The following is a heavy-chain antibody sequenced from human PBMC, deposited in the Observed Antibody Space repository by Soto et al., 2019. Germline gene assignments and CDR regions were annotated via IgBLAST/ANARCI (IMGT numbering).Heavy chain of an antibody. CDR1: GYTFTRYG. CDR3: AKKGQLPYYYYGMDV. Sequence: GASVKVSCKTSGYTFTRYGISWVRQAPGQGLEWMGWISGYNGDTNYAQKFQDRVTMTIDTSTTTVYMELRSLTSDDTAVYYCAKKGQLPYYYYGMDVWGQGTTVTVSS. V-gene: IGHV1-18*01. D-gene: IGHD1-26*01. J-gene: IGHJ6*02. CDR2: ISGYNGDT.